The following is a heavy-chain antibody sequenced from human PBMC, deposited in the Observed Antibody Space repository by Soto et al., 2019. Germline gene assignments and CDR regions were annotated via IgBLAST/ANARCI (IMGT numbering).Heavy chain of an antibody. J-gene: IGHJ6*02. CDR2: INPNSGGT. CDR3: AREGGYCSSTSCQTFYYYYGMDV. CDR1: GYTFTGYY. V-gene: IGHV1-2*02. D-gene: IGHD2-2*01. Sequence: ASVKVSCKASGYTFTGYYMHWVRQAPGQGLEWMGWINPNSGGTNYAQKFQGRVTMTRDTSISTAYMELSRLRSDDTAVYYCAREGGYCSSTSCQTFYYYYGMDVWGQGTTVT.